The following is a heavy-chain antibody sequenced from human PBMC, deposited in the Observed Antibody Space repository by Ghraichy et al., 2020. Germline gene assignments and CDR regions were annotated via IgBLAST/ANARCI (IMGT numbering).Heavy chain of an antibody. J-gene: IGHJ6*02. Sequence: SETLSLTCAVYGGSFSGYYWSWIRQPPGKGLEWIGEINHSGSTNYNPSLKSRVTISVDTSKNQFSLKLSSVTAADTAVYYCARGGVVPAAISRYYYGMDVWGQGTTFTVSS. CDR3: ARGGVVPAAISRYYYGMDV. CDR2: INHSGST. CDR1: GGSFSGYY. V-gene: IGHV4-34*01. D-gene: IGHD2-2*01.